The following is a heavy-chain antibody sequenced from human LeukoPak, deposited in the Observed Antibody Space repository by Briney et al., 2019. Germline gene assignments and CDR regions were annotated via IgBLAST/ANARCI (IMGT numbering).Heavy chain of an antibody. CDR2: IIPIFGTA. Sequence: EASVKVSCKASGGTFSSYVISWVRQAPGQGLEWMGGIIPIFGTANYAQKFQGRVTITADESTSTAYMELSSLRSVDTAVYYCARDRAAAAYDAFDIWGQGTMVTVSS. CDR1: GGTFSSYV. D-gene: IGHD6-13*01. J-gene: IGHJ3*02. V-gene: IGHV1-69*13. CDR3: ARDRAAAAYDAFDI.